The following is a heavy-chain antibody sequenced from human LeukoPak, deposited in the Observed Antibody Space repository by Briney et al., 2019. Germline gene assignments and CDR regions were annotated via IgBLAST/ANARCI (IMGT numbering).Heavy chain of an antibody. Sequence: ASVKVSCTASGYTFTSYDINWVRQATGQGLEWMGWMNPNSGNTGYAQKFQGRVTMTRNTSISTAYMELSSLRSEDTAVYYCARGPMFWSGYFQGDYYYGMDVWGQGTTVTVSS. CDR3: ARGPMFWSGYFQGDYYYGMDV. J-gene: IGHJ6*02. CDR1: GYTFTSYD. D-gene: IGHD3-3*01. V-gene: IGHV1-8*01. CDR2: MNPNSGNT.